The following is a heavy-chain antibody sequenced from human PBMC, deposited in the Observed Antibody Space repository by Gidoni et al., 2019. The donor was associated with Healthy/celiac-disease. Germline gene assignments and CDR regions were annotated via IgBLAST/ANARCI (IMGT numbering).Heavy chain of an antibody. D-gene: IGHD2-15*01. J-gene: IGHJ4*02. CDR3: AKDLEVVAANSYEDY. Sequence: GSGGSTYYADSVKGRFTISRDNSKNTLYLQMNSLRAEDTAVYYCAKDLEVVAANSYEDYWGQGTLVTVSS. CDR2: GSGGST. V-gene: IGHV3-23*01.